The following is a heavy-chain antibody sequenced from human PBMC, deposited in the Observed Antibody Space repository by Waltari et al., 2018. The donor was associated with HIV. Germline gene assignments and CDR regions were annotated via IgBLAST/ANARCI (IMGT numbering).Heavy chain of an antibody. CDR3: ASIAYCGGDCYPRGMDV. CDR1: GFFVSSHS. V-gene: IGHV3-66*01. CDR2: IYSGGST. Sequence: VQVVVSGGHWVQPGGSLRLSWAAAGFFVSSHSRSWVRQAPGEGLEWVSVIYSGGSTYYADSVKGRFTISRDNSKNTLYLQMNSLRAEDTAVYYCASIAYCGGDCYPRGMDVWGQGTTVTVSS. J-gene: IGHJ6*02. D-gene: IGHD2-21*02.